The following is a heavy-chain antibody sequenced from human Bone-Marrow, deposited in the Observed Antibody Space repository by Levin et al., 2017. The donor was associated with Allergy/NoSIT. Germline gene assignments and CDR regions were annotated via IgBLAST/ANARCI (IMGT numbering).Heavy chain of an antibody. D-gene: IGHD3-3*01. CDR3: ARAVTYYDFWSGYLPFDS. J-gene: IGHJ4*02. V-gene: IGHV2-5*02. CDR1: GFSLSTTGVG. CDR2: IYWDDDK. Sequence: ESGPTLVKPTQTLTLTCTFSGFSLSTTGVGVGWIRQPPGKALEWLAIIYWDDDKRYSPSLKSRLTITKDTSKTQVVLTMTNMDPVDTATYYCARAVTYYDFWSGYLPFDSWGQGTLVTVSS.